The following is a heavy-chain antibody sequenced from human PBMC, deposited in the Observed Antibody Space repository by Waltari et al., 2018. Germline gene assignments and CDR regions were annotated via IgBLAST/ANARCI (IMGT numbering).Heavy chain of an antibody. Sequence: EVQLVESGGGLVQPGGSLRLSCAASGFTFSSYWMTWVRQAPGKGLEWVANIKLDGSEKYYMDSVKGRFTISRDNAKNSLYLQMNSLRADDTAVYYCVLDAFDLWGQGTMVTVSS. D-gene: IGHD2-8*02. CDR3: VLDAFDL. CDR1: GFTFSSYW. J-gene: IGHJ3*01. CDR2: IKLDGSEK. V-gene: IGHV3-7*02.